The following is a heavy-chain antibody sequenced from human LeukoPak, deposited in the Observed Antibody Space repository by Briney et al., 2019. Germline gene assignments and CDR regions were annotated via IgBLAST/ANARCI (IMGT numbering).Heavy chain of an antibody. V-gene: IGHV3-21*01. CDR2: ISSSSSYI. Sequence: KTGGSLRLACAASGFTFSSYSMNWVRQAPGKGLEWVSSISSSSSYIYYADSVKGRFTISRDNAKNSLYLQMNSLRAEDTAVYYCARDLGYYDSSGYYYGRPGGYWGQGTLVTVSS. CDR3: ARDLGYYDSSGYYYGRPGGY. CDR1: GFTFSSYS. J-gene: IGHJ4*02. D-gene: IGHD3-22*01.